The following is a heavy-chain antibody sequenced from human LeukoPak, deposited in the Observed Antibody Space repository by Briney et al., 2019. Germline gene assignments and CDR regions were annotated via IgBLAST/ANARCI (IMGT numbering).Heavy chain of an antibody. CDR2: IYTSGST. J-gene: IGHJ4*02. V-gene: IGHV4-61*02. CDR3: ASQKGGWTFDY. Sequence: PSETLSLTCTVSGGSISSGSYYWSWIRQPAGKGLEWIGRIYTSGSTNYNPSLKSRVTISVDTSKNQFSLKLSSVTAADTAVYYCASQKGGWTFDYWGQGTPVTVSS. D-gene: IGHD3-16*01. CDR1: GGSISSGSYY.